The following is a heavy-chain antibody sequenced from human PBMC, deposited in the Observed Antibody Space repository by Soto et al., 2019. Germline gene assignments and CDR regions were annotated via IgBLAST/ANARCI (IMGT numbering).Heavy chain of an antibody. J-gene: IGHJ4*02. CDR1: GGSISSGGYY. CDR3: ARSIYGSWYSDYFDY. Sequence: QVQLQESGPGLVKPSQTLSLTCTVSGGSISSGGYYWSWIRQHPGKGLEWIGYIYYSGSTYYNPSLKSRVTISVDTSKNQFSLKLSSVTAADTAVYYCARSIYGSWYSDYFDYWGQGTLVTVSS. CDR2: IYYSGST. D-gene: IGHD6-13*01. V-gene: IGHV4-31*03.